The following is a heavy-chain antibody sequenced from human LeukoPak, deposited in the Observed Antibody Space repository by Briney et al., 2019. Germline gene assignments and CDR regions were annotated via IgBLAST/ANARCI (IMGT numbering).Heavy chain of an antibody. D-gene: IGHD6-13*01. Sequence: GGSLRLSCAASGFTFSSYWMSWVRQAPGKGLEWVANIKQDGSEKYYVDSVKGRFTISRDNAKNSLYLQMNSLRAEDTAVYYCARDRGAAASYWYFDLWGRGTLVTVSS. CDR3: ARDRGAAASYWYFDL. CDR1: GFTFSSYW. V-gene: IGHV3-7*01. CDR2: IKQDGSEK. J-gene: IGHJ2*01.